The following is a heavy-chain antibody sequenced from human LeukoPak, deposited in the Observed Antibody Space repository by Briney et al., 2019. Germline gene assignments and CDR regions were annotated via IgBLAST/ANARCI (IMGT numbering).Heavy chain of an antibody. J-gene: IGHJ4*02. Sequence: ASVKVSCEASGYTFTSYGISWVRQAPGQGLEWMGWISAYNDNTNYAQKLQGRVTMTTDTSTSTAYMELRSLRSDDTAVYFCARGVFHCSSTSCYRDLDYWGQGTLVTVSS. V-gene: IGHV1-18*01. CDR3: ARGVFHCSSTSCYRDLDY. D-gene: IGHD2-2*02. CDR1: GYTFTSYG. CDR2: ISAYNDNT.